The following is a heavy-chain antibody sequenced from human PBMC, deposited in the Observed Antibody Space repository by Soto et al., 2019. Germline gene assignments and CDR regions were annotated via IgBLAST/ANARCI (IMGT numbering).Heavy chain of an antibody. CDR2: ISVYNDNT. CDR3: ARSSMHSWTDWSDP. J-gene: IGHJ5*02. V-gene: IGHV1-18*01. CDR1: GFTFTKYG. D-gene: IGHD3-3*01. Sequence: QVQLVQSGAEVKKPGASVKVSCKTSGFTFTKYGISWVRQAPGQGLEWMGWISVYNDNTKYAQKFQGRVTMTTDTSTSTASMELRTLRSDDTAVYYCARSSMHSWTDWSDPWGQGTLVTVSS.